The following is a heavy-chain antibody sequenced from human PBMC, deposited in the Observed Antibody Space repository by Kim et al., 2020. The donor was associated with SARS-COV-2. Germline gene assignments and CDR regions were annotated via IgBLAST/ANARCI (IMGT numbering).Heavy chain of an antibody. CDR2: ISYDGSNK. V-gene: IGHV3-30*18. CDR1: GFTFSSYG. J-gene: IGHJ4*02. D-gene: IGHD6-19*01. CDR3: AKEGVEYAAVAGILDY. Sequence: GGSLRLSCAASGFTFSSYGMHWVRQAPGKGLEWVAVISYDGSNKYYADSVKGRFTISRDNSKNTLYLQMNSLRAEDTAVYYCAKEGVEYAAVAGILDYWGQGTLVTVSS.